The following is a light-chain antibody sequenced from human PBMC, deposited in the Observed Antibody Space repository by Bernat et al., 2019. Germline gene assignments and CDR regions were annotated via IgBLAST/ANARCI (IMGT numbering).Light chain of an antibody. J-gene: IGKJ4*01. CDR2: AAS. Sequence: DIQLTQSPSFLSASVGDRVTITCRASQGISSYLAWYQQKPGKAPKLLIYAASTLQSGVPSRFSGSGSGTEFTLTISSLQPEDLAIYYCQQLNSYPLTFGGGTQVEIK. CDR3: QQLNSYPLT. V-gene: IGKV1-9*01. CDR1: QGISSY.